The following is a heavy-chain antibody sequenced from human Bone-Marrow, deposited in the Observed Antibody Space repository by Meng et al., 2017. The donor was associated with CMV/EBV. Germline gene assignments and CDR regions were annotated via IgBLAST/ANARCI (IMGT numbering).Heavy chain of an antibody. V-gene: IGHV3-13*01. CDR1: GFTFSSYD. Sequence: GGSLRLSCAASGFTFSSYDMHWVRQATGKGLEWVSAIGTAGDTYYPGSVKGRFTISRDNAKNSLYLQMNSLRAEDTAVYYCARDAPEEYCSSTSCRYYYYYGMDVWGQGTTVTVSS. CDR3: ARDAPEEYCSSTSCRYYYYYGMDV. CDR2: IGTAGDT. J-gene: IGHJ6*02. D-gene: IGHD2-2*01.